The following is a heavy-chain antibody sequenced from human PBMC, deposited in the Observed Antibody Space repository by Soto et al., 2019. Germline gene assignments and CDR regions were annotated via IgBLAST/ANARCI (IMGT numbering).Heavy chain of an antibody. CDR1: GFTFSSYS. J-gene: IGHJ6*02. D-gene: IGHD6-19*01. Sequence: EVQLVESGGGLVKPGGSLRLSCAASGFTFSSYSMNWVRQAPGKGLEWVSSISSSSSNIYYADSVKGRFTISRDNAKNSLYLQMNSLRAEDTAVYYCARDGRIAVAGILYYYYGMDVWGQGTTVTVSS. CDR2: ISSSSSNI. V-gene: IGHV3-21*01. CDR3: ARDGRIAVAGILYYYYGMDV.